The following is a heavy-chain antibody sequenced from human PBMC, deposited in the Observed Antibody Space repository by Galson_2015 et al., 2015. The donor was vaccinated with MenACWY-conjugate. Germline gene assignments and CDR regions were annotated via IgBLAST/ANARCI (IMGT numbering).Heavy chain of an antibody. V-gene: IGHV3-23*01. D-gene: IGHD1-26*01. CDR1: GFTFSNYA. Sequence: SLRLSCAASGFTFSNYAMTWVRQAPGKGLEWVSEISKSGDSTNYADPVKGQFTISRDNSRNTLFLQMNSLRAEDTAVYYCAKGSWEDSWGQGTLVTVSS. CDR3: AKGSWEDS. J-gene: IGHJ4*02. CDR2: ISKSGDST.